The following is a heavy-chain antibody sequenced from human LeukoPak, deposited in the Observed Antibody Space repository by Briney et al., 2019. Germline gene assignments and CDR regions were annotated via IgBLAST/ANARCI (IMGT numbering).Heavy chain of an antibody. CDR2: IYYSGST. D-gene: IGHD6-19*01. Sequence: PSETLSLTCTVSGGSISSSSYYWGWIRQPPGKGLEWIGSIYYSGSTYYNPSLKSRVTISVDTSKNQFSLKLSSVTAADTAVYYCAGRRQWLFPFDYWGQGTLVTVSS. CDR3: AGRRQWLFPFDY. CDR1: GGSISSSSYY. V-gene: IGHV4-39*01. J-gene: IGHJ4*02.